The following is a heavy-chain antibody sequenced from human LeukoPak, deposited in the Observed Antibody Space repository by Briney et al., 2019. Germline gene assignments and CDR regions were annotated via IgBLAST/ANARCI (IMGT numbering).Heavy chain of an antibody. V-gene: IGHV4-30-4*08. J-gene: IGHJ4*02. CDR3: ARLHFDYYFDY. CDR1: GGSISSGGYY. Sequence: PSETLSLTCTVSGGSISSGGYYWSWIRQLPGKGLEWIGYIDYSGSTYYNPSLKSRATISVDTSKNQFSLMLSSVTAADTAVYYCARLHFDYYFDYWGQGTLVTVSS. CDR2: IDYSGST. D-gene: IGHD3-9*01.